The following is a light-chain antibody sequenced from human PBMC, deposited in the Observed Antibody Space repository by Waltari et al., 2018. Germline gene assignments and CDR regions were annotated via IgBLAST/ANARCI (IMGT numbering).Light chain of an antibody. CDR1: SSNIGSNT. V-gene: IGLV1-44*01. J-gene: IGLJ3*02. CDR3: TSWDGGLNGWV. CDR2: SND. Sequence: QSVLTQPPSVSGTPGQRVTISCSGGSSNIGSNTVNWYQQFAGTAPRLFIYSNDQRPPGVPDRFSGSKSGTSAALAISGLQSGDEADYYCTSWDGGLNGWVFGGGTKLTVL.